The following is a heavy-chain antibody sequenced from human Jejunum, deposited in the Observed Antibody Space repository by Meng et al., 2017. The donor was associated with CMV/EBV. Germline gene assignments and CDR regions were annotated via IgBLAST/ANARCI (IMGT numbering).Heavy chain of an antibody. J-gene: IGHJ4*02. CDR1: FTLSNHG. Sequence: FTLSNHGMHWVPQAPGKGLVWVSRINVDGTTTTYADSVKGRFTISRDNAKNTLYLQMNSLRAEDTAVYYCARDRSYYTTGPHFDFWGQGSRVTVSS. D-gene: IGHD2-2*02. CDR2: INVDGTTT. CDR3: ARDRSYYTTGPHFDF. V-gene: IGHV3-74*01.